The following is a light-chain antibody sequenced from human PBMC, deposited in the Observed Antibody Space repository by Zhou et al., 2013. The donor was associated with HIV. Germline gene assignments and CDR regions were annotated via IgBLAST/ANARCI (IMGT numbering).Light chain of an antibody. CDR2: AAS. J-gene: IGKJ1*01. Sequence: EIILTQSPGILSLSPGERATLSCGASQSVSSNYLAWYQQKPGQAPRLLIYAASSRATGIPDRFSGSGSGTDFTLIISRLEPEDFAVYYCHQYSLSPLTFGQGTKVDIK. CDR1: QSVSSNY. V-gene: IGKV3-20*01. CDR3: HQYSLSPLT.